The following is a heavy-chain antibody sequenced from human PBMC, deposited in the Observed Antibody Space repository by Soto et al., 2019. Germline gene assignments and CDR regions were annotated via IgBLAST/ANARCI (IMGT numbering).Heavy chain of an antibody. D-gene: IGHD6-13*01. CDR3: ARTAAAGNYYYGMDV. CDR1: GYSFTSYW. Sequence: GESLKISCKGSGYSFTSYWIGWVRQMPGKGLELMGIIYPGDSDTRYSPSFQGQVTISADKSISTAYLQWSSLKASDTAMYYCARTAAAGNYYYGMDVWGQGTTVTVSS. V-gene: IGHV5-51*01. J-gene: IGHJ6*02. CDR2: IYPGDSDT.